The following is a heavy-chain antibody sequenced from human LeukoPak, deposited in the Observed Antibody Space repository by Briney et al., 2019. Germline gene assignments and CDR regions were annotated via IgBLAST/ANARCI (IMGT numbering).Heavy chain of an antibody. Sequence: PSETLSLTCTVSGGSISSSSYYWGWIRQPPGKGLEWIGSIYYSGSTYYNPSLKSRVTISVDTSKNQFSLKLSSVTAADTAVYYCARRGGYYGSGSWVDYWGQGTLVTVSS. CDR3: ARRGGYYGSGSWVDY. D-gene: IGHD3-10*01. J-gene: IGHJ4*02. CDR1: GGSISSSSYY. CDR2: IYYSGST. V-gene: IGHV4-39*07.